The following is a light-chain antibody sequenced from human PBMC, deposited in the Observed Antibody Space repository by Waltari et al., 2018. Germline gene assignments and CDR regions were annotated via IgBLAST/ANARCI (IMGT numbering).Light chain of an antibody. CDR1: QSVSSIS. CDR2: GTS. J-gene: IGKJ4*01. V-gene: IGKV3-20*01. Sequence: IVLTQSPDTLSLSPGERATLSCRASQSVSSISFSWYQQKPGQAPRLLIYGTSSRATGFPDRVSGSGSGTDFTLTISRLEPEDFAVYHCQHYDGSVVTFGGGTKVEIK. CDR3: QHYDGSVVT.